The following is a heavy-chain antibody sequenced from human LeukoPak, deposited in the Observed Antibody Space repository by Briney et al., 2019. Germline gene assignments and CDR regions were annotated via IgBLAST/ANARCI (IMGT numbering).Heavy chain of an antibody. J-gene: IGHJ4*02. CDR3: ASSQWVVPGSH. Sequence: SETLSLTCTVSGGSISSYYWSWIRQPPGKGLEWIGYIYYSGSTNYNPSLKSRVTISVDTSKYQFSLKLTSVTAADTAVYYCASSQWVVPGSHWGQGALVIVSS. V-gene: IGHV4-59*08. D-gene: IGHD6-19*01. CDR2: IYYSGST. CDR1: GGSISSYY.